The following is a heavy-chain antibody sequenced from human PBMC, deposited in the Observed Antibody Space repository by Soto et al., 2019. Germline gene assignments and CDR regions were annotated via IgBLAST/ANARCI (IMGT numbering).Heavy chain of an antibody. CDR2: ISYDGSNK. Sequence: PGGSLRLSCAASGFTFSSYAMHWVRQAPGKGLEWVAVISYDGSNKYYADSVKGRFTISRDNSKNTLYLQMNSLRAEDTAVYYCARVGLSDAFDIWGQGTMVTVSS. J-gene: IGHJ3*02. V-gene: IGHV3-30-3*01. CDR1: GFTFSSYA. D-gene: IGHD2-21*02. CDR3: ARVGLSDAFDI.